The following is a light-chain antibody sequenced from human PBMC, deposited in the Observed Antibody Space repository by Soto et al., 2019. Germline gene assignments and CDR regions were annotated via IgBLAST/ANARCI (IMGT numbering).Light chain of an antibody. CDR3: QQRLNWPPN. Sequence: EIAMTQSRATLSVSPGERATLSCRASQSVSSKLAWYQQKPGQAPRLLIYDASTRATGIPAKFSGSGSGTDFTLTISDLEPADFGLYYCQQRLNWPPNFGQGTKVDIK. J-gene: IGKJ1*01. V-gene: IGKV3-11*01. CDR2: DAS. CDR1: QSVSSK.